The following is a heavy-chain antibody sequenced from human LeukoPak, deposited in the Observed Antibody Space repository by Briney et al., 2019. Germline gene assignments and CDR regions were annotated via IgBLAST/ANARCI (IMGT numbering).Heavy chain of an antibody. CDR1: GGTFSSYA. CDR3: TTEFTREIDAFDI. V-gene: IGHV1-69*13. J-gene: IGHJ3*02. Sequence: GASVKVSCKASGGTFSSYAISWVRQAPGQGLEWMGGIIPIFGTANYAQKFQGRVTITADESTSTAYMELSSLRSEDTAVYYCTTEFTREIDAFDIWGQGTMVTVSS. CDR2: IIPIFGTA. D-gene: IGHD3-10*01.